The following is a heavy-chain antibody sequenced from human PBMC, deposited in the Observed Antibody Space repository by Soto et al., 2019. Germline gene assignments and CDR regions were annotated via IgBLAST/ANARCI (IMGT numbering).Heavy chain of an antibody. CDR1: GYTFTSYA. CDR3: SRGWHVVPAAMDV. V-gene: IGHV1-3*01. CDR2: INAGNGNT. J-gene: IGHJ6*02. Sequence: QVQLVQSGADVKKTGASVKVSCKASGYTFTSYAMHWVRQAPGQRIAWMGWINAGNGNTKCSQKFHGRITITRDTSASTAYMGLSSLRSEDAAVYYCSRGWHVVPAAMDVWGQGTTVTVSS. D-gene: IGHD2-2*01.